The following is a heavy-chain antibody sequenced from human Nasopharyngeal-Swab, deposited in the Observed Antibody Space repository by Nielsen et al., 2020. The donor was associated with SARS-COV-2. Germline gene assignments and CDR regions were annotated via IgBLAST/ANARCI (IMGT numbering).Heavy chain of an antibody. CDR3: ARGGYSSGWPDRYGMDV. V-gene: IGHV1-2*04. CDR2: INPNSGGT. J-gene: IGHJ6*02. Sequence: ASVMVSCKASGYTFTGYYMHWVRQAPGQGLEWMGWINPNSGGTNYAQKFQGWVTMTRDTSISTAYMELSRLRSDDTAVYYCARGGYSSGWPDRYGMDVWGQGTTVTVSS. D-gene: IGHD6-19*01. CDR1: GYTFTGYY.